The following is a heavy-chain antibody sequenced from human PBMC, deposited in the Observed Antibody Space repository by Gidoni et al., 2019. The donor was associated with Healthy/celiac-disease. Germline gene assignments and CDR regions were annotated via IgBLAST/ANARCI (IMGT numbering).Heavy chain of an antibody. Sequence: QFTLRASGPSLVKLTQTLTLTCTFSGFSLITSGMCVSWIRPPPGKALEWLALIDWDDDNYYSTSLKTRLTIARDNSKNQVVLTMNNMDPVDTARYYCARIQQDYGSGSYYFIDYWGQGAMVTVSS. CDR3: ARIQQDYGSGSYYFIDY. V-gene: IGHV2-70*01. CDR2: IDWDDDN. J-gene: IGHJ4*02. D-gene: IGHD3-10*01. CDR1: GFSLITSGMC.